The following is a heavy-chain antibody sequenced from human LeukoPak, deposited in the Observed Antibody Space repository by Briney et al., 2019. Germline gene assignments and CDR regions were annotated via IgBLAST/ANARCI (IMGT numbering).Heavy chain of an antibody. V-gene: IGHV4-34*01. CDR3: ARGSRLTAAGFGY. J-gene: IGHJ4*02. CDR1: GGSFSGYY. D-gene: IGHD6-13*01. CDR2: INHSGST. Sequence: SETLSLTCAVYGGSFSGYYWSWIRQRPGKGLEWIGEINHSGSTNYNPSLKSRVTISVDTSKNQFSLKLSSVTAADTAVYYCARGSRLTAAGFGYWGQGTLVTVSS.